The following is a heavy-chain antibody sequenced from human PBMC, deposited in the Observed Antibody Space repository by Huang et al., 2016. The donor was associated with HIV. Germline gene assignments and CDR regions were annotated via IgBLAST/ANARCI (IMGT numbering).Heavy chain of an antibody. CDR2: RSYEGRNK. D-gene: IGHD6-19*01. V-gene: IGHV3-30*04. CDR1: GFTFTNYA. CDR3: ARSAVPGDGDWFDP. J-gene: IGHJ5*02. Sequence: QVQLVESGGGLVQPGRSLRLSWSASGFTFTNYAIHWVRQASGKGLEWVGFRSYEGRNKFYADSVKGRFTIARDNSKSTLYLRMNSLRVDDTALYYCARSAVPGDGDWFDPWGQGTLVTVSS.